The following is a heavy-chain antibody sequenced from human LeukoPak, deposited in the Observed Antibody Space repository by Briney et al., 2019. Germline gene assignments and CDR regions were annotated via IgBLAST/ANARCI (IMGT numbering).Heavy chain of an antibody. CDR1: GYTFTGYY. J-gene: IGHJ5*02. D-gene: IGHD2-2*03. V-gene: IGHV1-2*02. CDR3: ARDLVDIVVVPAANGVNWFDP. CDR2: INPNSGGT. Sequence: GASVKVSCKASGYTFTGYYMHWVRQAPGQGLDWMGWINPNSGGTNYAQKFQGRVTMTRDTSISTAYMELSRLRSDDTAVYYCARDLVDIVVVPAANGVNWFDPWGQGTLVTVSS.